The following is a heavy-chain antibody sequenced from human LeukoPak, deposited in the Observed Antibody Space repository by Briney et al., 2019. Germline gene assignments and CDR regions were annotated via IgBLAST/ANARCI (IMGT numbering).Heavy chain of an antibody. CDR2: IYSGGST. CDR3: ARVNYDILTGYFEYFQH. V-gene: IGHV3-66*01. D-gene: IGHD3-9*01. J-gene: IGHJ1*01. Sequence: PGGSLRLSCAASGFTVSSNYMSWVRQAPGKGLEWVSVIYSGGSTYYADSVKGRFTISRDNSKNTLYLQMNSLRAEDTAVYYCARVNYDILTGYFEYFQHWGQGTLVTVSS. CDR1: GFTVSSNY.